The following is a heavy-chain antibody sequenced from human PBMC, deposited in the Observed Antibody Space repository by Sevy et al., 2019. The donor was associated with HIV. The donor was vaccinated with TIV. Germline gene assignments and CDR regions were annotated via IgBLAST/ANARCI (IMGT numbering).Heavy chain of an antibody. CDR1: GFTFSSYP. Sequence: GGSLRLTCAASGFTFSSYPMHWVRQAPGKGLEWVAVISYDGNNKYYIDSVRGRFTISRDNSKNMLYLQMNSLIAEDTAVYYCASQLKHSSGWYGGGFDIWGQGTMVTVSS. V-gene: IGHV3-30-3*01. D-gene: IGHD6-19*01. J-gene: IGHJ3*02. CDR3: ASQLKHSSGWYGGGFDI. CDR2: ISYDGNNK.